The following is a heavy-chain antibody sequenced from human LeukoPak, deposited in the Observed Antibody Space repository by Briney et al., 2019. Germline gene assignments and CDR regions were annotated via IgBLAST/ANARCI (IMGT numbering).Heavy chain of an antibody. D-gene: IGHD3-16*02. CDR2: ISSSSSYI. V-gene: IGHV3-21*01. CDR3: ARGRGYLDPYAFDI. J-gene: IGHJ3*02. CDR1: GFTFSSYS. Sequence: PGGSLRLSCSASGFTFSSYSMNWVRQAPGKGLEWVSSISSSSSYIYYADSVKGRFTISRDNAKNSLYLQMNSLRAEDTAVYYCARGRGYLDPYAFDIWGQGTMVTVSS.